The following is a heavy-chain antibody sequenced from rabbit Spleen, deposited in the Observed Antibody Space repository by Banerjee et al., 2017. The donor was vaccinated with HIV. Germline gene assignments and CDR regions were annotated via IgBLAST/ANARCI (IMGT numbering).Heavy chain of an antibody. J-gene: IGHJ4*01. V-gene: IGHV1S45*01. CDR2: ISGGSSGSA. Sequence: VQLEESGGVLVKPGASLTLTCTASGFTLSSRYWLWWVRQAPGKGLEWIACISGGSSGSAGYASWVNGRLTISSHNAQNTLDLHLSRLTAADTAIYFCVRDQAGDADYGPYYLNLGGPGTLVTV. CDR1: GFTLSSRYW. D-gene: IGHD4-1*01. CDR3: VRDQAGDADYGPYYLNL.